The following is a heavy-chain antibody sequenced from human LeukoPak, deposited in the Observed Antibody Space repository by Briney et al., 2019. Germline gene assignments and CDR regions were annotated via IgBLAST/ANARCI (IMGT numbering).Heavy chain of an antibody. CDR2: ISGSGGST. J-gene: IGHJ4*02. V-gene: IGHV3-23*01. CDR3: ARDWYCSSTSCYNDYYFDY. CDR1: GFTFSSYA. D-gene: IGHD2-2*02. Sequence: GGSLRLSCAASGFTFSSYAMSWVRQAPGKGLEWVSAISGSGGSTYYADSVKGRFTISRDNSKNTLYLQMNSLRAEDTAVYYCARDWYCSSTSCYNDYYFDYWGQGTLVTVSS.